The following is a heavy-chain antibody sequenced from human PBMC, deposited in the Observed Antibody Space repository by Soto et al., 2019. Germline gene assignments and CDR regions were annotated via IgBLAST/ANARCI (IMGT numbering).Heavy chain of an antibody. V-gene: IGHV1-3*01. CDR2: INAGTGNT. CDR1: GYTFSSYA. CDR3: ARTYYYDSSGYYNWFDP. D-gene: IGHD3-22*01. Sequence: ASVKVSCKASGYTFSSYAMHWVRQAPGQRLEWMGWINAGTGNTKYSQKLQGRVTITRDTSASTAYMELSSLRTEDTAVYYCARTYYYDSSGYYNWFDPWGQGTLVTVSS. J-gene: IGHJ5*02.